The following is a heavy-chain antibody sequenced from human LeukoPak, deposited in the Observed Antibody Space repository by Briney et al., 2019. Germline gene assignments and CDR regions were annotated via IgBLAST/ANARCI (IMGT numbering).Heavy chain of an antibody. CDR2: ISSSSSTI. D-gene: IGHD2-2*02. CDR3: AREAVTVYRSAYYFDY. CDR1: GFTFSTYW. Sequence: PGGSLRLSCAASGFTFSTYWMTWVRQAPGKGLEWVSYISSSSSTIYYADSVKGRFTISRDNAKNSLYLQMNSLRAEDTAVYYCAREAVTVYRSAYYFDYWGQGTLVTVSP. V-gene: IGHV3-48*01. J-gene: IGHJ4*02.